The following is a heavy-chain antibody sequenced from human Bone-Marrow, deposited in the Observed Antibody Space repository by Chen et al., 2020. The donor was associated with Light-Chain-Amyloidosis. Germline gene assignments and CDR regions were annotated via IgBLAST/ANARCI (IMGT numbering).Heavy chain of an antibody. D-gene: IGHD2-15*01. CDR3: VKGAGVGYCSGASCYFDY. V-gene: IGHV3-30*02. Sequence: QVQLVESGGGVVQPGGSLRLSCAASGFTFSSYGMHWVRQAPGKGLEWVAFIRYDGSNKYYADSVKGRFTISRDNSKNSLYLQMDSLGPEDMALYYCVKGAGVGYCSGASCYFDYWGQGTLVTVSS. CDR2: IRYDGSNK. CDR1: GFTFSSYG. J-gene: IGHJ4*02.